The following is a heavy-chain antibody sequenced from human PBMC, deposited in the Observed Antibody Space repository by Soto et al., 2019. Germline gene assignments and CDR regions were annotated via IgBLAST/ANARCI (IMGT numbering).Heavy chain of an antibody. V-gene: IGHV4-31*03. J-gene: IGHJ6*02. CDR2: VYYSGST. CDR3: ARVCGGDCHHGRDV. Sequence: SDTLSLTCTVSGASISSGGYYWSLICQHPGKGLEWIGYVYYSGSTYYNPALKSRVTISVDTSKNRFSLKLSSVTAADTAVYYGARVCGGDCHHGRDVWGQGTTVTVS. D-gene: IGHD2-21*02. CDR1: GASISSGGYY.